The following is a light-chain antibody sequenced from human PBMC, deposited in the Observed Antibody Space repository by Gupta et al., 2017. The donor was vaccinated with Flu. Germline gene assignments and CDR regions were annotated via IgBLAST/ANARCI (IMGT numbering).Light chain of an antibody. V-gene: IGLV2-23*01. Sequence: SVTNASNGTRSDVGNYNVVTWYQKYSGKATQVMIYERSRRTAGVTNRLSGSQAGNTASLTIYGLQAEDEDDYYCCSYAGNSTMVFGGGTKVTVL. CDR3: CSYAGNSTMV. J-gene: IGLJ2*01. CDR2: ERS. CDR1: RSDVGNYNV.